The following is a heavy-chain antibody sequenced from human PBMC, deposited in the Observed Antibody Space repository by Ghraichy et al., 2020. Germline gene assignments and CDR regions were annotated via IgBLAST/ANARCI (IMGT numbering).Heavy chain of an antibody. CDR3: ARDYDYVWGSYHFDY. D-gene: IGHD3-16*02. Sequence: SETLSLTCTVSGYSISSGYYWGWIRQPPGKGLEWIGSIYHSGSTYYNPSLKSRVTISVDTSKNQFSLKLSSVTAADTAVYYCARDYDYVWGSYHFDYWGQGTLVTVSS. CDR2: IYHSGST. J-gene: IGHJ4*02. V-gene: IGHV4-38-2*02. CDR1: GYSISSGYY.